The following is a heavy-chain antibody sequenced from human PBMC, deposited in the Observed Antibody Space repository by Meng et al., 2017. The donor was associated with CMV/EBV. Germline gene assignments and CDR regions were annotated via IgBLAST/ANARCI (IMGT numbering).Heavy chain of an antibody. CDR3: ASFYYCSSTSCYTENYYYYGMDV. CDR1: GGTFSSYA. Sequence: SVKVSCKASGGTFSSYAISWVRQAPGQGLEWMEGIIPIFGTANYAQKFQGRVTITTDESTSTAYMELSSLRSEDTAVYYCASFYYCSSTSCYTENYYYYGMDVWGQGTTVTVSS. V-gene: IGHV1-69*05. D-gene: IGHD2-2*02. CDR2: IIPIFGTA. J-gene: IGHJ6*02.